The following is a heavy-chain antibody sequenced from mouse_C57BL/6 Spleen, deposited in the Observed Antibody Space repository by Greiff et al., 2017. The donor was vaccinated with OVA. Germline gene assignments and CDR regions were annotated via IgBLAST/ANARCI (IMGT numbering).Heavy chain of an antibody. D-gene: IGHD4-1*01. CDR1: GYTFTSYW. V-gene: IGHV1-53*01. Sequence: VQLQQPGTELVKPGASVKLSCKASGYTFTSYWMHWVKQRPGQGLEWIGNINPSNGGTNYNEKFKSKATLTVDKSSSTAYMQLSSLTSEDSAVYYCARGANWDENYFDYWGQGTTLTVSS. J-gene: IGHJ2*01. CDR3: ARGANWDENYFDY. CDR2: INPSNGGT.